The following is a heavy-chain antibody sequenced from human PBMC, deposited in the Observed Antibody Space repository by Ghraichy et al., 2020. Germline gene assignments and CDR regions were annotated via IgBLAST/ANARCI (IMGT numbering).Heavy chain of an antibody. CDR1: GYSFTNYG. Sequence: ASVKVSCKATGYSFTNYGINWVRQAPGQGLEWMGWISSFSGYTEYSQNFQGRVSLTTDTSTNTAYMHLTSLRSDDTAVYYCARDDREVTGTPNFDLWGQGTLVTVSS. V-gene: IGHV1-18*01. CDR3: ARDDREVTGTPNFDL. CDR2: ISSFSGYT. D-gene: IGHD2-21*02. J-gene: IGHJ4*02.